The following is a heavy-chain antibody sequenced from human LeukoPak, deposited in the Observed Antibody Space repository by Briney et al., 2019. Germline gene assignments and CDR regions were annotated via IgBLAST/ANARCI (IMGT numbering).Heavy chain of an antibody. D-gene: IGHD6-19*01. Sequence: QPGGSLRLSCAASGFTFDDYAMHWVRQAPGKGLEWVSLISWDGAYTYYADSVKGRFTISRDNSKHSLYLQMNSLTAEDTALNYCAKDSIAVTGTGYIDYWGQGTLVTVSS. V-gene: IGHV3-43D*03. CDR2: ISWDGAYT. CDR1: GFTFDDYA. CDR3: AKDSIAVTGTGYIDY. J-gene: IGHJ4*02.